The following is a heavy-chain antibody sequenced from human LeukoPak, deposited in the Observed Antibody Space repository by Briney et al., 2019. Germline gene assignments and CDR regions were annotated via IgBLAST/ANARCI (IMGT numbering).Heavy chain of an antibody. CDR2: ISGSGGST. CDR3: AKAHGGSYHSGID. D-gene: IGHD1-26*01. CDR1: GFTFTSYA. J-gene: IGHJ4*02. V-gene: IGHV3-23*01. Sequence: GGSLSLSCAASGFTFTSYAMNWVRQAPGKGLEWVSGISGSGGSTYYADSVKGRFSISRDNSKNTLYLQLNSLRVDDTAEYYCAKAHGGSYHSGIDWGQGTLVIVSS.